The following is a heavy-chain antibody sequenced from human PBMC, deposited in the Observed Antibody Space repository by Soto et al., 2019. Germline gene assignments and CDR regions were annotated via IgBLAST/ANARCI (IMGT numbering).Heavy chain of an antibody. J-gene: IGHJ3*02. Sequence: GAAVKCSFKASGYTFTSYGISWVRQAPGQGLEWMGWISAYNGNTNYAQKLQGRVTMTTDTSTSRAYMELRSLRSDDTAVYYWARDRIGVLLTYSFDIWG. V-gene: IGHV1-18*01. CDR1: GYTFTSYG. CDR2: ISAYNGNT. D-gene: IGHD2-21*01. CDR3: ARDRIGVLLTYSFDI.